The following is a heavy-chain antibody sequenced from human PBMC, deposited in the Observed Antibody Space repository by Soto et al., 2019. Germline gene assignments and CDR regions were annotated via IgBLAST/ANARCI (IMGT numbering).Heavy chain of an antibody. J-gene: IGHJ5*02. CDR1: GGSISSGGSF. Sequence: LSLTCTVSGGSISSGGSFWSWIRQHPGKGPEWIAFIGYSGTTSFNPSLESRVTVSVDTSKSQFSLNLTSVTAADTAVYYCARGGASSKWFAPWGQGTLVTVSS. D-gene: IGHD2-15*01. CDR3: ARGGASSKWFAP. CDR2: IGYSGTT. V-gene: IGHV4-31*03.